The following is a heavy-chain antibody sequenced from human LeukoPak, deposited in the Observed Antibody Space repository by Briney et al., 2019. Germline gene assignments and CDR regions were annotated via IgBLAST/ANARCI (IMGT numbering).Heavy chain of an antibody. CDR3: ARCTGGSCVFDY. V-gene: IGHV3-33*01. CDR2: IWFDGSKR. D-gene: IGHD2-8*02. Sequence: GGSLRLSCAASGFTFSTYGMHWVRQAPGKGLEWVALIWFDGSKRYYGDSLKGRFTVSRDNSKNTLYLPVDSLRAEDTAVYYCARCTGGSCVFDYWGQGTLVTVSS. J-gene: IGHJ4*02. CDR1: GFTFSTYG.